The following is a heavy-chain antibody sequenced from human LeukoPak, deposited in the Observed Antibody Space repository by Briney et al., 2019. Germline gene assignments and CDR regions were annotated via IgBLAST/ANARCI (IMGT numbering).Heavy chain of an antibody. D-gene: IGHD3-3*01. J-gene: IGHJ4*02. V-gene: IGHV3-74*01. CDR3: AKDHYWSIDY. CDR1: GFDFSSNW. CDR2: IKGDGIGT. Sequence: GSLRLSCAASGFDFSSNWMHWVRHAPGQGLVWVSRIKGDGIGTNYADSVKGRFTISRDIAKNTLYLQMNSLRAEDTGVYYCAKDHYWSIDYWGRGTLVTVSS.